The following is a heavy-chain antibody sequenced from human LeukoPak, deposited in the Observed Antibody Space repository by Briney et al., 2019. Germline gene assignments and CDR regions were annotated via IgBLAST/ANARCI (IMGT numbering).Heavy chain of an antibody. CDR1: GFNVTSNY. CDR2: FYTDGRT. V-gene: IGHV3-53*01. CDR3: ARGISAYGRALES. J-gene: IGHJ4*02. Sequence: GGSLRLSCAASGFNVTSNYMNWVRQAPGEGLAWGSAFYTDGRTVYADSVKGRFTISRDNSKNTLYLQMNSLRVDDTAVYYCARGISAYGRALESWGQGALVTVSS. D-gene: IGHD2-21*01.